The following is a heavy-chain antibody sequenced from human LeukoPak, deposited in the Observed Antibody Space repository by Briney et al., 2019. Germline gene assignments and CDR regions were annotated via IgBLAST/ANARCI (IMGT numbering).Heavy chain of an antibody. J-gene: IGHJ4*02. V-gene: IGHV3-21*01. D-gene: IGHD5-12*01. CDR1: GFTFSSYS. Sequence: GGSLRLSCAGSGFTFSSYSMNWVRQAPGKGLEWVSSISSSSTYIYYADSVKGRFTISRDNAKNSLYLQMNSLRAEDTAVYYCARVLSDHSGYHWSYFDYWGQGTLVTVSS. CDR2: ISSSSTYI. CDR3: ARVLSDHSGYHWSYFDY.